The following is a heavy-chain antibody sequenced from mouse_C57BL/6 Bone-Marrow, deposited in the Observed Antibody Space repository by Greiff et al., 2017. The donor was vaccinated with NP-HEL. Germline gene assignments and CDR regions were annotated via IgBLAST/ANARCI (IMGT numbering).Heavy chain of an antibody. V-gene: IGHV3-8*01. D-gene: IGHD2-2*01. Sequence: EVQLQQSGPGLAKPSQTLSLTCSVTGYSITSDYWNWIRKIPGNKLEYMGYISYSGSTYYNPSLKSRISITRDTSKNQYYLQLNSVTTEDTATYYCARSTMVTTRDYYFDYWGQGTTLTVSS. J-gene: IGHJ2*01. CDR2: ISYSGST. CDR3: ARSTMVTTRDYYFDY. CDR1: GYSITSDY.